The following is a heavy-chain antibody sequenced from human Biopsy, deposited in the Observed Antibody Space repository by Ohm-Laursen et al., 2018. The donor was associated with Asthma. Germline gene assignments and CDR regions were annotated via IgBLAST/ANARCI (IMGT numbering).Heavy chain of an antibody. D-gene: IGHD2-15*01. V-gene: IGHV4-59*11. Sequence: SETLSLTCTVSGGSIRSHDWTWIRLPPGKGLEYIGDVSHTGSTNYNPSLKSRVTMSLDTSKNQFSLRLTSVTPADTAVYDCARLADCSGGACYSYGWFDPWGQGTRVTVSS. J-gene: IGHJ5*02. CDR3: ARLADCSGGACYSYGWFDP. CDR2: VSHTGST. CDR1: GGSIRSHD.